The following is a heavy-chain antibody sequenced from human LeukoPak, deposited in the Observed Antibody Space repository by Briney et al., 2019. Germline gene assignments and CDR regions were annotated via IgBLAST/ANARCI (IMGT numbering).Heavy chain of an antibody. V-gene: IGHV3-30*02. J-gene: IGHJ6*03. D-gene: IGHD2-2*02. Sequence: PGGSLRLSCAASGFTFSSYGMHWVRQAPGKGLEWVAFIRYYGSNKYYADSVKGRFTISRDNSKNTLYLQMNSLRAEDTAVYYCARVSDCSSTSCYTVGYYYYMDVWGKGTTVTVSS. CDR1: GFTFSSYG. CDR3: ARVSDCSSTSCYTVGYYYYMDV. CDR2: IRYYGSNK.